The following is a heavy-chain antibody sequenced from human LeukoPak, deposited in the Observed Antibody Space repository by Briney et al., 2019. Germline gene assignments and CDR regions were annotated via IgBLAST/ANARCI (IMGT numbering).Heavy chain of an antibody. CDR3: AKDGSPPRSRLVTQWLRARQYYYYYYMDV. CDR2: ISRDGDST. J-gene: IGHJ6*03. Sequence: GGSLRLSCAASGFTFDDYTMHWVRQAPGKGLEWVSLISRDGDSTYYADSVKGRFTISRDNSKNTLYLQMNSLRAEDTAVYYCAKDGSPPRSRLVTQWLRARQYYYYYYMDVWGKGTTVTVSS. D-gene: IGHD6-19*01. CDR1: GFTFDDYT. V-gene: IGHV3-43*01.